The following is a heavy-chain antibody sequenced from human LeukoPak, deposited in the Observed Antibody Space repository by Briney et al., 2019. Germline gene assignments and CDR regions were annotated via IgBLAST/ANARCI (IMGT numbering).Heavy chain of an antibody. D-gene: IGHD5-24*01. CDR3: ASVYKHGKDV. CDR1: GYTVTSYY. Sequence: ASVKVSCKASGYTVTSYYMHWVRQAPGQGLEWMAILNPSGGSSNYAQKFQGRATLTRATSTGTVYMELSSLRSEDTAVYYCASVYKHGKDVWGQGTTVIVSS. V-gene: IGHV1-46*01. CDR2: LNPSGGSS. J-gene: IGHJ6*02.